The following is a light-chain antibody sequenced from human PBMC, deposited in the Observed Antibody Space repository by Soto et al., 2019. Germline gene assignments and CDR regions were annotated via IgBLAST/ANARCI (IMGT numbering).Light chain of an antibody. CDR3: QQYNSYSWT. Sequence: DIQMTQSPSTLSASVGDRVTITCRASQSLNNWLAWYQQKPGKAPKLLIYKAYSLESGVPSRFSGSGSGTELTITISSLQPDDFATYDCQQYNSYSWTIGQWTKV. CDR2: KAY. V-gene: IGKV1-5*03. CDR1: QSLNNW. J-gene: IGKJ1*01.